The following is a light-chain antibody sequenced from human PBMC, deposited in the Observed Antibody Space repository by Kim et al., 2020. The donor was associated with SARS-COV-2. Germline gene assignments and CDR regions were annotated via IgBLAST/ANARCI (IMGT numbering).Light chain of an antibody. Sequence: DVVMTQSPLSLPVTLGQPASISCRSSQSLAYSDGNTNLNWFLQRPGQSPRRLIYKVSNRDSGVPDRFSGSGSGTDFTLKISRVEAEDVGVYYCMQGTHWPWTFGQGTKVDIK. J-gene: IGKJ1*01. CDR2: KVS. CDR1: QSLAYSDGNTN. V-gene: IGKV2-30*01. CDR3: MQGTHWPWT.